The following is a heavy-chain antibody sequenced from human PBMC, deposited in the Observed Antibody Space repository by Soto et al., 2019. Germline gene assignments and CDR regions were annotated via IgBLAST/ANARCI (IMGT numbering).Heavy chain of an antibody. CDR1: GGSISSPSYY. Sequence: QLQLQESGPGLVKPSENLSLTCSVSGGSISSPSYYWGWIRQPPGKGLEWIGSIYYSGNTYYNPSLKSRVTIFVDTSRNQFSPKVNSVTAADTAVYFCARPPGITTVRRAYWGQGPLVTVSS. CDR2: IYYSGNT. J-gene: IGHJ4*02. CDR3: ARPPGITTVRRAY. V-gene: IGHV4-39*01. D-gene: IGHD3-10*01.